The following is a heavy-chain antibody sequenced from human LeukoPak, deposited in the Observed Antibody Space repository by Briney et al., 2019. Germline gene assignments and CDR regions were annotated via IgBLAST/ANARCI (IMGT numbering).Heavy chain of an antibody. CDR1: GYSFTDYY. V-gene: IGHV1-2*04. Sequence: ASVKVSCKASGYSFTDYYMHWVRQAPGQGLEWMGWINPHSGESNYAQKFEGWVTMTRDTSINTAYMELSSLRSDDTAVYYCARSLRGWYKDYWGQGTLVTVSS. J-gene: IGHJ4*02. CDR3: ARSLRGWYKDY. CDR2: INPHSGES. D-gene: IGHD6-19*01.